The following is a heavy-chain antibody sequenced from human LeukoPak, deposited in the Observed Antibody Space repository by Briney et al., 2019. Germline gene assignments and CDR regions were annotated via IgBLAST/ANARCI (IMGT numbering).Heavy chain of an antibody. Sequence: PGGSLRLSCAGSGFTFASYAVHWVRQAPGKGLEWVAVISYDGSNKYYADSVKGRFTISRDDSKNTLYLQMNSLTAEDTAMYYCARLDIVLSWGQGALVTVSS. CDR3: ARLDIVLS. V-gene: IGHV3-30-3*01. D-gene: IGHD2-2*03. CDR2: ISYDGSNK. J-gene: IGHJ5*02. CDR1: GFTFASYA.